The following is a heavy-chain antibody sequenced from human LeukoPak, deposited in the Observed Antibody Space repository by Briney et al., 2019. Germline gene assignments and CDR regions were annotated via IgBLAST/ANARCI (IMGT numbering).Heavy chain of an antibody. Sequence: SETLSLTCAVYGGSFSDYYWSWIRQPPGEGLEWIGEIDHSGTTNYNPSLKSRVTISVDTSKNQFSLKLSSVTAADTAVYYCARRGRGVWGQGTLVTVSS. D-gene: IGHD2-8*01. J-gene: IGHJ4*02. V-gene: IGHV4-34*01. CDR2: IDHSGTT. CDR3: ARRGRGV. CDR1: GGSFSDYY.